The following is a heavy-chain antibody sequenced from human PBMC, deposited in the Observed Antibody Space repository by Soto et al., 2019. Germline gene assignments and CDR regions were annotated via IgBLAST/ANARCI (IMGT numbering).Heavy chain of an antibody. D-gene: IGHD3-16*02. J-gene: IGHJ4*02. V-gene: IGHV3-23*01. CDR1: GFTFSSYA. Sequence: GGSLRLSCAASGFTFSSYAMSWVRQAPGKGLEWVSAISGSGGSTYYADSVKGRFTISRGNSKNTLYMQMNSLRAEDTAVYYCAKRLCIMNTFGGVIAPDDYWGQGTLVTVSS. CDR2: ISGSGGST. CDR3: AKRLCIMNTFGGVIAPDDY.